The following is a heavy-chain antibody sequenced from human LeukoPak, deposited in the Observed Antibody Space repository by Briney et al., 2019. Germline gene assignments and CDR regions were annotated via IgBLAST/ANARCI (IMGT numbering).Heavy chain of an antibody. Sequence: KPSETLSLTCAVYGGSFSGYYWSWIRQPPGKGLEWIGEINHSGSTNYNPSLKSRVTISVDTSKNQFSLKLSSVTAADTAVYYCARREQLVFDYWGQGTLVTVSS. D-gene: IGHD6-13*01. CDR1: GGSFSGYY. CDR2: INHSGST. CDR3: ARREQLVFDY. J-gene: IGHJ4*02. V-gene: IGHV4-34*01.